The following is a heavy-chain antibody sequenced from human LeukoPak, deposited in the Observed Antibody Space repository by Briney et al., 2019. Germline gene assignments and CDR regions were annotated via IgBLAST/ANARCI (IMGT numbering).Heavy chain of an antibody. D-gene: IGHD3-22*01. Sequence: KSSETLSLTCTVSGGSISWTSYYWGWIRQPPGKGLELIGSFYYNGSTYYSPSLKSRATVSAETSKNQFSLKLSSVTAADTAVYYCARDRGDSGYDSWGQGTLVTVSS. CDR2: FYYNGST. J-gene: IGHJ4*02. CDR1: GGSISWTSYY. V-gene: IGHV4-39*02. CDR3: ARDRGDSGYDS.